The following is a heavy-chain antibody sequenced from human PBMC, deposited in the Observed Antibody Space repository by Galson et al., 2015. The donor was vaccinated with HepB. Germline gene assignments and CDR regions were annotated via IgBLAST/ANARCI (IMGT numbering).Heavy chain of an antibody. CDR2: IRYDGSNE. J-gene: IGHJ1*01. D-gene: IGHD5-24*01. Sequence: SLRLSCAASGFTFSTNGMHWVRQAPGKGLEWVAFIRYDGSNEYYADSVKGRFIISRDNSKNTLYLQMNSLRAEDTAVYYCAKPSRDGNHDEHFQQWGQGTLVTVSS. V-gene: IGHV3-30*02. CDR3: AKPSRDGNHDEHFQQ. CDR1: GFTFSTNG.